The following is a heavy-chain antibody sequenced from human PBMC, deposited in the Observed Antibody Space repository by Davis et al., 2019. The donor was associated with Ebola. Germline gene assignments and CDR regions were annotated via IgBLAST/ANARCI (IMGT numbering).Heavy chain of an antibody. CDR3: ATGPTVTIDY. Sequence: YSIIRNCIGPVRQMHGKGLEWMGIINPGDYDTRYSPSFQGQVTTSADKSISTAYLQWSSLKASDTAMYYCATGPTVTIDYWGQGTLVTVSS. V-gene: IGHV5-51*01. CDR1: YSIIRNC. CDR2: INPGDYDT. J-gene: IGHJ4*02. D-gene: IGHD4-17*01.